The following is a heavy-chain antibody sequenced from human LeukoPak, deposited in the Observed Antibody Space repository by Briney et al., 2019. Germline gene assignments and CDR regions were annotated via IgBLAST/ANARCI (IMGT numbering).Heavy chain of an antibody. Sequence: SETLSLTCTVSGGSISSYYWSWIRQPPGKGLEWIGYIYYSGSTNYNPSLKSRVTILVDTSKNQFSLKLSSVTAADTAVYYCARDRAVVYFDYWGQGTLVTVSS. D-gene: IGHD4-23*01. CDR2: IYYSGST. J-gene: IGHJ4*02. CDR3: ARDRAVVYFDY. V-gene: IGHV4-59*01. CDR1: GGSISSYY.